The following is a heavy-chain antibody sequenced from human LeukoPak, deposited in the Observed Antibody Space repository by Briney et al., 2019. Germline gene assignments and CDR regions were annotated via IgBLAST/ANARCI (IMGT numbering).Heavy chain of an antibody. D-gene: IGHD6-19*01. J-gene: IGHJ4*02. CDR3: ARDRSDSSGRYYFDY. V-gene: IGHV4-59*01. CDR2: IYYSGST. Sequence: SETLSLTCTVSGGSISSYYWSWIRQPPGKGLEWIGYIYYSGSTNYNPSLKSRVTVSVDTSKNQFSLKLNSVTAADTAVYYCARDRSDSSGRYYFDYWGQGTLVTVSS. CDR1: GGSISSYY.